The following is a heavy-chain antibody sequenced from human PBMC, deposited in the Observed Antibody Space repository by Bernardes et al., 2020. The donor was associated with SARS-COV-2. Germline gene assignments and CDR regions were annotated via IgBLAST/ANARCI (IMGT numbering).Heavy chain of an antibody. CDR1: GGSISSYY. J-gene: IGHJ6*03. CDR2: IYTSGST. D-gene: IGHD2-2*01. CDR3: ARETGYCSSTSCYADPYYYYYYMDV. Sequence: SETLSLTCTVSGGSISSYYWSWIRQPAGKGLEWIGRIYTSGSTNYNPSLKSRVTMSVDTSKNQFSLKLSSVTAADTAVYYCARETGYCSSTSCYADPYYYYYYMDVWGKGTTVTVSS. V-gene: IGHV4-4*07.